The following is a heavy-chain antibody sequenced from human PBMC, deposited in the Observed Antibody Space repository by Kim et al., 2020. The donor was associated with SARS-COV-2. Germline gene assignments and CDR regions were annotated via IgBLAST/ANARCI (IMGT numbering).Heavy chain of an antibody. Sequence: SCPTLVNPTQTLTLTCTFSGFSLTTHGMGVGWIRQPPGKALEWLALIYYDNDKGYSPSLKSRLTITQDTSKNQVVLTVTNMDPVDTAIYYCARHIYNDPWYGWFDTWGQGALVTVSS. CDR1: GFSLTTHGMG. J-gene: IGHJ5*02. V-gene: IGHV2-5*02. CDR2: IYYDNDK. CDR3: ARHIYNDPWYGWFDT. D-gene: IGHD6-13*01.